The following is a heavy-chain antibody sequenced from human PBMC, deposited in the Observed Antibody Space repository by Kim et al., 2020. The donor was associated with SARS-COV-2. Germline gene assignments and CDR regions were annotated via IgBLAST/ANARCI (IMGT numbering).Heavy chain of an antibody. CDR3: AFWAAAGNDYYYYGMDV. CDR1: GYTFTSYG. D-gene: IGHD6-13*01. J-gene: IGHJ6*02. V-gene: IGHV1-18*01. CDR2: ISAYNGNT. Sequence: ASVKVSCKASGYTFTSYGISWVRQAPGQGLEWMGWISAYNGNTNYAQKLQGRVTTTTDTSTSTAYMELRSLRSDDTAVYYCAFWAAAGNDYYYYGMDVWGQGTTVTVSS.